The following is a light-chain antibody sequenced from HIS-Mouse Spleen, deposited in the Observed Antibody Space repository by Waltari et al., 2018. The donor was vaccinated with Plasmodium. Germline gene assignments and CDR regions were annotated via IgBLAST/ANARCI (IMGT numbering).Light chain of an antibody. CDR2: DVS. Sequence: QSALTQPRPVSGSPGQPVTISCTGTSSDVGGSNYVSWYQQHPGKAPKLMIYDVSTRPSGVPDRFSGSKSGNTASLTISGLQAEDEADYYCCSYAGSYTWVFGGGTKLTVL. CDR3: CSYAGSYTWV. J-gene: IGLJ3*02. V-gene: IGLV2-11*01. CDR1: SSDVGGSNY.